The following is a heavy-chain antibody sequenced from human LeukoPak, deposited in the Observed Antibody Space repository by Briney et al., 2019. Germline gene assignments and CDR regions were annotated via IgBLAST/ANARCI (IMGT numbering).Heavy chain of an antibody. CDR1: NYTFTNYH. CDR3: ARIRSNSWPPFPDH. Sequence: GASVKVSCKASNYTFTNYHISWVRQAPGQGLEWMGWISAYNGNTNYAQKLQGRVTMTADTSTGTAYMDLRSLRSDDTAVIYCARIRSNSWPPFPDHWGQGTLLIVSS. D-gene: IGHD2/OR15-2a*01. V-gene: IGHV1-18*01. J-gene: IGHJ5*02. CDR2: ISAYNGNT.